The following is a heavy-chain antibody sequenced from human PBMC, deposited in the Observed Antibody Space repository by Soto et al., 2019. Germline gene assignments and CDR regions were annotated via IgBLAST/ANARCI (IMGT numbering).Heavy chain of an antibody. V-gene: IGHV1-69*01. D-gene: IGHD3-10*01. CDR3: ARETGDYGGPYFDY. Sequence: VQLVQSGAEVKKPGSSVKVSCKASGGTFTSFPFSWVRQAPGQGLEWMGGIIPIFETTNYAQKFRGRLTITADESTTTAYMELASRTSEDTAVYFSARETGDYGGPYFDYWGQGTLLTVSS. J-gene: IGHJ4*02. CDR1: GGTFTSFP. CDR2: IIPIFETT.